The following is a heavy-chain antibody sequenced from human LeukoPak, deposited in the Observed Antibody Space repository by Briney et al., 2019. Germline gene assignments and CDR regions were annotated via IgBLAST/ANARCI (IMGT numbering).Heavy chain of an antibody. CDR2: INHSGST. CDR1: GGSFSGYY. D-gene: IGHD3-3*01. Sequence: PSETLSLTCAVYGGSFSGYYWSWIRQPPGKGLEWIGEINHSGSTNYNPSLESRVTISVDTSKNQFSLKLSSVTAADTAVYYCAREFRTYYDFWSGYHIFDYWGQGTLVTVSS. V-gene: IGHV4-34*01. CDR3: AREFRTYYDFWSGYHIFDY. J-gene: IGHJ4*02.